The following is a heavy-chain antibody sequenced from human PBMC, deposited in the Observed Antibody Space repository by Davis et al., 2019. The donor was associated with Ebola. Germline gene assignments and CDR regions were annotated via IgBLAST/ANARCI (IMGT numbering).Heavy chain of an antibody. Sequence: AASVTVSCQASGGTFSSYAISWVRQAPGQGLEWLGGIIPIFGTANYAQKFQGRVTITADESTSTAYMELSSLRSEDTAVYYCARDRHYYGSGSQFDYWGQGTLVTVSS. V-gene: IGHV1-69*13. D-gene: IGHD3-10*01. J-gene: IGHJ4*02. CDR2: IIPIFGTA. CDR3: ARDRHYYGSGSQFDY. CDR1: GGTFSSYA.